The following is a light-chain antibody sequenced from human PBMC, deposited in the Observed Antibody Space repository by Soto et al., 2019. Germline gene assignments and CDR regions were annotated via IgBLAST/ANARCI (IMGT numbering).Light chain of an antibody. V-gene: IGLV8-61*01. CDR2: STN. CDR3: VLYMGGGIWV. CDR1: SGSVSISYY. J-gene: IGLJ3*02. Sequence: QTVVTQEPSFSVSPGRTVTLTCGLSSGSVSISYYPSWYQQTPGQAPRTLIYSTNTRSSGVPDRFSGSILGNKAALTITGAQADDESDYYCVLYMGGGIWVFGGGTKLTVL.